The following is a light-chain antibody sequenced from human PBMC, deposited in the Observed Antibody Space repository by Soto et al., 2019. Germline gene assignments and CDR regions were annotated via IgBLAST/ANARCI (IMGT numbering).Light chain of an antibody. CDR1: SSDVGDYNF. Sequence: QSALTQPASVSGSRGQSITISCTGTSSDVGDYNFVSWYQQHPGKAPKFMIYNVTSRPSGISNRFSGSKSGNTASLTISGLQAEDEADYYCNSYTRSSPHVVFGGGTKLTVL. J-gene: IGLJ2*01. CDR2: NVT. CDR3: NSYTRSSPHVV. V-gene: IGLV2-14*01.